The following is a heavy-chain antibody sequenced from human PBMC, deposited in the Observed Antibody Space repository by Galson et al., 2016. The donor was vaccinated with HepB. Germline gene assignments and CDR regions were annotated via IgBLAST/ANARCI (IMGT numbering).Heavy chain of an antibody. Sequence: PALVKPTQTLTLTCTLSGFSLSTSGMRVSWIRQPPGKALEWLARIDWDDDKFYITSLKTRLTISKDTPKNQVVLTMTNMDPVDTATYYCARIMSFGGRGYLDYWGQGTLVTVSS. CDR1: GFSLSTSGMR. CDR2: IDWDDDK. CDR3: ARIMSFGGRGYLDY. D-gene: IGHD3-10*01. J-gene: IGHJ4*02. V-gene: IGHV2-70*04.